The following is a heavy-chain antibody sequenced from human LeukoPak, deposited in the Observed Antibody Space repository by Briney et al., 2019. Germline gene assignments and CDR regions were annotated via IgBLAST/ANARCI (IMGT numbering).Heavy chain of an antibody. Sequence: SETPSLTCTVSGGSISSSSYYWGWIRQPPGKGLEWIGSIYYSGSTYYNPSLKSRVTISVDTSKNQFSLKLSSVTAADTAVYYCARAWYDILTGYYKANWFDPWGQGTLVTVSS. D-gene: IGHD3-9*01. CDR2: IYYSGST. V-gene: IGHV4-39*07. J-gene: IGHJ5*02. CDR1: GGSISSSSYY. CDR3: ARAWYDILTGYYKANWFDP.